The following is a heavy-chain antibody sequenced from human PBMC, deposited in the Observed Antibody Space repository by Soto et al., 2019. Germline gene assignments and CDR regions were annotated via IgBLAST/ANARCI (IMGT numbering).Heavy chain of an antibody. CDR3: ARAVFASRGPQMVY. D-gene: IGHD2-8*01. J-gene: IGHJ4*02. Sequence: TPVKVASASCGDRFSIYVVPWVLQDTGQGLEWMGRIIPILGIANYAQKFRGRVTITADKSTSTAYMELSSLRSEDTAVYFCARAVFASRGPQMVYWGQGTLVTVSS. CDR2: IIPILGIA. V-gene: IGHV1-69*04. CDR1: GDRFSIYV.